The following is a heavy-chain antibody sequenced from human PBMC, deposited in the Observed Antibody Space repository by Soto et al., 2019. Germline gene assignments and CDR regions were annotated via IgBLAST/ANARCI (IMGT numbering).Heavy chain of an antibody. CDR3: AGSKNRGVSLDY. CDR1: GVSIRSYF. J-gene: IGHJ4*02. CDR2: TYYTADS. V-gene: IGHV4-59*01. D-gene: IGHD3-10*01. Sequence: PSETLSLTCTVSGVSIRSYFWSWVRQPPGRGLEWIGYTYYTADSKYNPSLESRATISADPSKKQFSLRLSPVTAADTALYFCAGSKNRGVSLDYCGQGALVTVSS.